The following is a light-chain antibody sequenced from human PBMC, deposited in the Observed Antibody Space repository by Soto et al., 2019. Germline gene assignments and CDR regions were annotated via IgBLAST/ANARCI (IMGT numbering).Light chain of an antibody. CDR2: GAS. CDR3: QRYDSLRT. CDR1: QSVRSNF. V-gene: IGKV3-20*01. Sequence: EIVLTQSPGTLSLSPGERATLSCRASQSVRSNFLAWYQQKPGQAPRLLIYGASNRATGIPDRFSGSGSGTDFTLTMTRLEPEDFAVYYCQRYDSLRTFGQGTKVEF. J-gene: IGKJ1*01.